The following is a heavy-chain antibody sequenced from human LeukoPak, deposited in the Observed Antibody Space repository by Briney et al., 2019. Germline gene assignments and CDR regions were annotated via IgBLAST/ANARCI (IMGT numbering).Heavy chain of an antibody. CDR2: ISLSGLT. J-gene: IGHJ4*02. Sequence: SETLSLTCGVSGGSISNTNWWSWVRQHPGQGLEWIGEISLSGLTHYNPSLESRVTVSLDKSKNQLSLNLTSVTAADTAVYYCSRENGAFSPFGYWGQGTLVTVLS. CDR3: SRENGAFSPFGY. CDR1: GGSISNTNW. D-gene: IGHD2-8*01. V-gene: IGHV4-4*02.